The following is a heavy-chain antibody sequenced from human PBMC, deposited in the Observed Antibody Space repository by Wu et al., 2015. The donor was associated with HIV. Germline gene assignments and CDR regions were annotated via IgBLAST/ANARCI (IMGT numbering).Heavy chain of an antibody. D-gene: IGHD3-9*01. CDR2: IYYSGST. V-gene: IGHV4-30-4*08. CDR3: ARGDYDLLTGYYKRWWLGV. Sequence: VQLQESGPGLVKPSQTLSLTCIVSGDSISSGDNYWSWIRQPPGKGLEWIGYIYYSGSTYYNPSLKSRVTISVDASKNQFSLKLSSVTVADTAVYYCARGDYDLLTGYYKRWWLGVWGQGMLVTVSS. CDR1: GDSISSGDNY. J-gene: IGHJ4*02.